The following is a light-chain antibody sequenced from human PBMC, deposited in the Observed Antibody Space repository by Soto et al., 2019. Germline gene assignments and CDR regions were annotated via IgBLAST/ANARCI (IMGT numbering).Light chain of an antibody. CDR1: QSVSNT. J-gene: IGKJ2*01. V-gene: IGKV3-15*01. CDR2: GAS. CDR3: QQYDNWPYT. Sequence: EIVMTQSPATLSVSPGERATLSCRASQSVSNTLAWYQQKPGQAPRLLMYGASIRATGIPARFSGGGSGTQFTLTISSLQSEDFAVYYCQQYDNWPYTFGHRTKVDIK.